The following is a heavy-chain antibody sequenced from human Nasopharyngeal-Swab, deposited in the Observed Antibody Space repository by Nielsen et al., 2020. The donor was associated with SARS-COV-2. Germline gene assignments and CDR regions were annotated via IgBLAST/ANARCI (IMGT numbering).Heavy chain of an antibody. CDR2: ISAYNGNT. D-gene: IGHD1-7*01. V-gene: IGHV1-18*01. J-gene: IGHJ6*02. CDR3: ASILRLELRTCCMNV. Sequence: ASVKVSCKDSGYTLPSYGISWVRQAPGQGLEWMGWISAYNGNTNYAQKLQGRVTMTTDTSTSTAYMELRSLRSDDTAVYYCASILRLELRTCCMNVWGQGTTVTVSS. CDR1: GYTLPSYG.